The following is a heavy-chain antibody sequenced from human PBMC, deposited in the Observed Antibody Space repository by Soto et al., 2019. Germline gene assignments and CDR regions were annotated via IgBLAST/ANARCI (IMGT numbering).Heavy chain of an antibody. Sequence: PGGSLRLSCAASGFTFSSYAMHWVRQAPGKGLEWVAVISYDGSNKYYADSVKGRFTTSRDNSKNTLYLQMNSLRAEDTAVYYCARDYVILDYWGQGTLVTVSS. CDR2: ISYDGSNK. J-gene: IGHJ4*02. CDR1: GFTFSSYA. D-gene: IGHD2-8*01. CDR3: ARDYVILDY. V-gene: IGHV3-30-3*01.